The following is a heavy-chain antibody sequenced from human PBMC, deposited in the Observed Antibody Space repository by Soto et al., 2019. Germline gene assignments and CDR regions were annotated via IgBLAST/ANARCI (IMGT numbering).Heavy chain of an antibody. D-gene: IGHD6-19*01. CDR2: TYYRSKWYN. V-gene: IGHV6-1*01. CDR3: ARDPRSGWTGQNWFDP. Sequence: PSQTLSLPCAISGDSVSSNSAAWKWIRQSPSRGLEWLGRTYYRSKWYNDYAVSVKSRITINPDTSKNQFSLQLNSVTPEDTAVYYCARDPRSGWTGQNWFDPWGQGTLVTVSS. J-gene: IGHJ5*02. CDR1: GDSVSSNSAA.